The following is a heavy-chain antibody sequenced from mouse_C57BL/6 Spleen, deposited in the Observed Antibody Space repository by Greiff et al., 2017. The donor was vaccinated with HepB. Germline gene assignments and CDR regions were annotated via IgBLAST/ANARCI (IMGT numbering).Heavy chain of an antibody. CDR2: IYPGSGST. J-gene: IGHJ4*01. Sequence: QVQLKQPGAELVKPGASVKMSCKASGYTFTSYWITWVKQRPGQGLEWIGDIYPGSGSTNYNEKFKSKATLTVDTSSSTAYMQLSSLTSEDSAVYYGARSGLRRVYYAMDYWGQGTSVTVSS. CDR3: ARSGLRRVYYAMDY. D-gene: IGHD2-4*01. CDR1: GYTFTSYW. V-gene: IGHV1-55*01.